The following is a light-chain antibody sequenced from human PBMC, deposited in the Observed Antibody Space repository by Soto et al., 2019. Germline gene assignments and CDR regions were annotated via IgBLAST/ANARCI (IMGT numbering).Light chain of an antibody. CDR3: QQRRDWYT. Sequence: IVLIQSPATLSLSPGERATLSCRATQNINSYLAWYQQKPGQAPRLLIYDASNRATGIPARFRGSGSGTDFTLTISSLESEESAVYYCQQRRDWYTFGQGTKLEIK. CDR1: QNINSY. CDR2: DAS. V-gene: IGKV3-11*01. J-gene: IGKJ2*01.